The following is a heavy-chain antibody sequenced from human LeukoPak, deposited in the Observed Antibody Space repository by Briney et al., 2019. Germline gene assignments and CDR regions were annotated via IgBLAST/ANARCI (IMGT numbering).Heavy chain of an antibody. D-gene: IGHD2-15*01. J-gene: IGHJ6*02. CDR3: ARGSPGYYYGMDV. Sequence: SETLSLTCTVSGGSISSYCWSWIRQPPGKGLEWIGYIYYSGSTNYNPSLKSRVTISVDTSKNQFSLKLSSVTAADTAVYYCARGSPGYYYGMDVWGQGTTVTVSS. CDR2: IYYSGST. CDR1: GGSISSYC. V-gene: IGHV4-59*01.